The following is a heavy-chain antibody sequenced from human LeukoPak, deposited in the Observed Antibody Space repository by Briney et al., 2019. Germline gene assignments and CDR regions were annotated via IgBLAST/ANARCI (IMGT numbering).Heavy chain of an antibody. V-gene: IGHV1-69*01. D-gene: IGHD3-22*01. CDR3: ARGPITTRSHFDY. J-gene: IGHJ4*02. CDR1: GDTFSSYA. Sequence: GASVKVSCKASGDTFSSYAISWVRQAPGQGLEWMGGIIPIFATANYAQKFQGRVTITADESTSTAYMELSSLRSEDTAVYYCARGPITTRSHFDYWGQGTLVTVSS. CDR2: IIPIFATA.